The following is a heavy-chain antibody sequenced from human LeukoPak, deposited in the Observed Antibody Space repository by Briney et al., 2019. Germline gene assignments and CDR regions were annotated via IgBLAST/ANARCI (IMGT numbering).Heavy chain of an antibody. CDR3: ARMGLDGGDSIGFDS. D-gene: IGHD2-21*02. CDR1: GYTFNHYF. V-gene: IGHV1-2*02. CDR2: INPNIGDA. Sequence: ASVKVSCKASGYTFNHYFIHWVRQAPGQGLEWMGWINPNIGDASYAQKFQDRVTMTRDRSINTAYMELSRLTSDDTAVYYCARMGLDGGDSIGFDSWGQGTLVTVAS. J-gene: IGHJ5*01.